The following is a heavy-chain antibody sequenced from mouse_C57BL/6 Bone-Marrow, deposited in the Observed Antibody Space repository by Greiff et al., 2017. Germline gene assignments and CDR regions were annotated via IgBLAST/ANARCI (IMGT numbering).Heavy chain of an antibody. CDR2: INPNNGGT. J-gene: IGHJ3*01. CDR1: GYTFTDYN. V-gene: IGHV1-18*01. Sequence: VQLQQSGPELVKPGASVKIPCKASGYTFTDYNMDWVKQSHGKSLEWIGDINPNNGGTNYNQKFKGKATLTVDKSSSTAYMELRSLTSEDTAVYYCARRYGSSAWFSYWGQGTLVTVSA. CDR3: ARRYGSSAWFSY. D-gene: IGHD1-1*01.